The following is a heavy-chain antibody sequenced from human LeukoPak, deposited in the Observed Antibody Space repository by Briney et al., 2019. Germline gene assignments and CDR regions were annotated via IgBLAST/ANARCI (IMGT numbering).Heavy chain of an antibody. Sequence: SQTLSLTCAISGDSVSSNSAAWNWIRQSPSRGLEWLGRTYYRSKWYNDYAVSVKSRITINPDTSKTQFSLQLNSATPEDTAVYYCARGDTVTTGLRMNYWGQGTLVTVSS. CDR1: GDSVSSNSAA. J-gene: IGHJ4*02. D-gene: IGHD4-17*01. V-gene: IGHV6-1*01. CDR3: ARGDTVTTGLRMNY. CDR2: TYYRSKWYN.